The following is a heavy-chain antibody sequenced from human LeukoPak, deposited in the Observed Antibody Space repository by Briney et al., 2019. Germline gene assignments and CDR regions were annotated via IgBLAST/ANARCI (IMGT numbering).Heavy chain of an antibody. CDR2: FDPEDGET. CDR3: VVGATLGWFDP. J-gene: IGHJ5*02. V-gene: IGHV1-24*01. Sequence: ASVKVSFKVSGYTLTELSMHWVRQAPGKGLEWMGGFDPEDGETIYAQKFQGRVTMTEDTSTDTAYMELSSLRSEDTAVYYCVVGATLGWFDPWGQGTLVTVSS. D-gene: IGHD1-26*01. CDR1: GYTLTELS.